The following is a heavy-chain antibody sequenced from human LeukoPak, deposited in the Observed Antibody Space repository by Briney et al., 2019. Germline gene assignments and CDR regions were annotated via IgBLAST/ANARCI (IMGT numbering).Heavy chain of an antibody. Sequence: GGSLRLSCAASGFTFSSYRMSWVRQAPGKGLEWVANIKQDGSEKYYVDSVKGRFTISRDNAKNSLYLQMNSLRAEDTAVYYCARRRSYGFLGDYFDYWGQGTLVTVSS. CDR3: ARRRSYGFLGDYFDY. D-gene: IGHD5-18*01. CDR2: IKQDGSEK. CDR1: GFTFSSYR. V-gene: IGHV3-7*01. J-gene: IGHJ4*02.